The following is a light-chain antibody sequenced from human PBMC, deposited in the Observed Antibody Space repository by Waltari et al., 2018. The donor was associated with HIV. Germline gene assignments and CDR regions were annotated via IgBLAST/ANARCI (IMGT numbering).Light chain of an antibody. CDR2: RDS. J-gene: IGLJ2*01. CDR3: QVWDSSTVV. V-gene: IGLV3-9*01. CDR1: NIGSKN. Sequence: SYELTQPLSVSVALGPTARITCGGNNIGSKNVHWYQQKPGQAPVLVSYRDSNRPSGIPERFSGSNSGNTATLTISRAQAGDEADYSCQVWDSSTVVFGGGTKLTVL.